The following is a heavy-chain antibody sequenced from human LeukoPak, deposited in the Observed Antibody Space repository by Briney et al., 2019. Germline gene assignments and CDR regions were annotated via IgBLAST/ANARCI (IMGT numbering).Heavy chain of an antibody. J-gene: IGHJ4*02. CDR1: GFTVSNNY. CDR2: ISSSSSYI. CDR3: ARMTSRKYYFDY. Sequence: PGGSLRLSCAASGFTVSNNYMSWVRQAPGKGLEWVSSISSSSSYIYYADSVKGRFTISRDNAKNSLYLQMNSLRAEDTAVYYCARMTSRKYYFDYWGQGTLVTVSS. V-gene: IGHV3-21*01.